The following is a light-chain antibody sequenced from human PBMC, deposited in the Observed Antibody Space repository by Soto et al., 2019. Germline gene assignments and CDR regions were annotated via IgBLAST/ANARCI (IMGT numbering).Light chain of an antibody. V-gene: IGKV3-15*01. CDR3: QQCNNWPLT. J-gene: IGKJ4*01. Sequence: EIVMTQSPATLSLSPGERATLSCRASQSVRSNLAWYQQTPGQAPRLLIYDASTRATGVPARFSGSVSGTEFTLTISSLQSEDFAVYYCQQCNNWPLTFGGGTKVEIK. CDR2: DAS. CDR1: QSVRSN.